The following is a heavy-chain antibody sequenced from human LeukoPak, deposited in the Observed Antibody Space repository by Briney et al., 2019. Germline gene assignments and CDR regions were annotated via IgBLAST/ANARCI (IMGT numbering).Heavy chain of an antibody. D-gene: IGHD2-8*01. Sequence: GGSPRLSCAASGFTFSSYSMNWVRQAPGKGLEWVSGINWNGGSTGYADSVKGRFTISRDNAKNSLYLQMNSLRAEDTALYYCAAEKRGVYKTFDYWGQGTLVTVSS. CDR1: GFTFSSYS. CDR2: INWNGGST. V-gene: IGHV3-20*04. CDR3: AAEKRGVYKTFDY. J-gene: IGHJ4*02.